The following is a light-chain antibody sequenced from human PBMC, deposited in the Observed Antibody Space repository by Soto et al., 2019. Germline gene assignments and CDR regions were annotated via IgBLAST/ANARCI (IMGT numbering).Light chain of an antibody. CDR1: QSVSSNY. V-gene: IGKV3-20*01. CDR3: QHYGSSGT. CDR2: GAS. J-gene: IGKJ1*01. Sequence: EIVMTRSPATLSVSPWQSAPLSCRASQSVSSNYFAWYKQKPGQAPRLLISGASNRATGIPDRFSGSGSGTDFPPTISRLEPEDFALYYCQHYGSSGTFGQGTKGDI.